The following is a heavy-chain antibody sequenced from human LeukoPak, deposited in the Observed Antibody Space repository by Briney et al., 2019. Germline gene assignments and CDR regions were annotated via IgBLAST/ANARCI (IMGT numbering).Heavy chain of an antibody. Sequence: GGSLRLSCAASGFTFSSYSINWVRQAPGKGLEWVSSISTSSSYIYYADSVKGRFTISRDNARNSLYLQMNSLRAEDTAVYYCAKGRGSSWYSIDYWGQGTLVTVSS. CDR3: AKGRGSSWYSIDY. J-gene: IGHJ4*02. D-gene: IGHD6-13*01. V-gene: IGHV3-21*01. CDR1: GFTFSSYS. CDR2: ISTSSSYI.